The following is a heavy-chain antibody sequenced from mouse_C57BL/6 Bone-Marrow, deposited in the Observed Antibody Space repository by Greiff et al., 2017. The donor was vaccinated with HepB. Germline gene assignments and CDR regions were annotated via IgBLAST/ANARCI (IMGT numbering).Heavy chain of an antibody. J-gene: IGHJ2*01. D-gene: IGHD1-1*01. Sequence: SGAELVRPGASVKLSCTASGFNIKDDYMHWVKQRPEQGLEWIGWIDPENGDTEYASKFQGKATITADTSSNTAYLQLSSLTSEDTAVYYCTTRTTVVSFDYWGQGTTLTVSS. CDR1: GFNIKDDY. CDR2: IDPENGDT. V-gene: IGHV14-4*01. CDR3: TTRTTVVSFDY.